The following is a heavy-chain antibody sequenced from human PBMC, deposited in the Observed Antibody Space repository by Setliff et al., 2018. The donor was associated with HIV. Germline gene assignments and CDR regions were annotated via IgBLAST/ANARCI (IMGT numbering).Heavy chain of an antibody. Sequence: VASVKVSCKASGYTFTDYFLHWVRQAPGQGLEWMGWISPHNGDKNIPQRFRGRVTLTRDTSISTAYMELSGLRSDDTAMYYCARQLSNSLDYWGQGTLVTVSS. CDR2: ISPHNGDK. D-gene: IGHD7-27*01. J-gene: IGHJ4*02. V-gene: IGHV1-2*02. CDR3: ARQLSNSLDY. CDR1: GYTFTDYF.